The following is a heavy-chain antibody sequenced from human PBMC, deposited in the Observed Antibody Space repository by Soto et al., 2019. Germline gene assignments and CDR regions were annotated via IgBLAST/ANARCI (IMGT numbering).Heavy chain of an antibody. CDR1: GGSINSTYYY. J-gene: IGHJ3*02. CDR3: ARNGIPSDYGGNTAFDI. CDR2: IFHTGST. Sequence: SETLSPTCSVSGGSINSTYYYWSWVRPRPGKGLEWLGYIFHTGSTNYNPSFKSRLSISVDTSKDQFSLRLTSMAAADTALYYGARNGIPSDYGGNTAFDIWGQGTLVT. D-gene: IGHD4-17*01. V-gene: IGHV4-31*03.